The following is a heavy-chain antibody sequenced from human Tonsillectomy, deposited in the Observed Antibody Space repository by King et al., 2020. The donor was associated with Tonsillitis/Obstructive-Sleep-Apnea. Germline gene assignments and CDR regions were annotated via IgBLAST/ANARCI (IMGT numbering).Heavy chain of an antibody. CDR1: GFTFSSYA. CDR2: ISGSGGST. V-gene: IGHV3-23*04. J-gene: IGHJ4*02. Sequence: VQLVESGGGLVQPGGSLRLSCAASGFTFSSYAMSWVRQAPGKGLEWVSAISGSGGSTYYADSVKGRFTISRDNSKNTLYLQMNSLRAEDTAVYYCAKDGSYYDFWSGYPTFDSWGQGTLVTVSS. CDR3: AKDGSYYDFWSGYPTFDS. D-gene: IGHD3-3*01.